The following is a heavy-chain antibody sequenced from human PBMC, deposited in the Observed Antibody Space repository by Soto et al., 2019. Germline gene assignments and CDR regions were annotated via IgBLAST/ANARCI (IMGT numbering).Heavy chain of an antibody. CDR1: GGSISSGDYY. CDR3: ARVFSSSWYFVPKSPSGMDV. V-gene: IGHV4-30-4*01. CDR2: IYYSGST. J-gene: IGHJ6*02. D-gene: IGHD6-13*01. Sequence: SETLSLTCTVSGGSISSGDYYWSWIRQPPGKGLEWIGYIYYSGSTYYNPSLKSRVTISVDTSKNQFSLKLSSVTAADTAVYYCARVFSSSWYFVPKSPSGMDVWGQGTTVTVSS.